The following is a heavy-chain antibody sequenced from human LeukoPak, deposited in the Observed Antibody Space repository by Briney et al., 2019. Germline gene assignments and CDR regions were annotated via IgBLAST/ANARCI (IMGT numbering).Heavy chain of an antibody. J-gene: IGHJ4*02. CDR3: AKLRHYYGSGSYFDY. D-gene: IGHD3-10*01. CDR2: IRYDGHNK. V-gene: IGHV3-30*02. Sequence: PGGSLRLSCAASGFTFSNYGMHWVRQAPGEGLEWVAFIRYDGHNKYYADSVKGRFTISRDNSKNTLYLQMNSLRAEDTAVYYCAKLRHYYGSGSYFDYWGQGTLVTVSS. CDR1: GFTFSNYG.